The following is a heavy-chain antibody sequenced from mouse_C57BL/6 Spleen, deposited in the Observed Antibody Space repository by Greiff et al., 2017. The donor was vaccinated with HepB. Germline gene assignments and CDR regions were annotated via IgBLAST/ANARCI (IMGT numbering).Heavy chain of an antibody. CDR2: INPNNGGT. D-gene: IGHD2-4*01. J-gene: IGHJ3*01. CDR3: ARSTMITAWFAY. CDR1: GYTFTDYY. Sequence: VQLQQSGPELVKPGASVKISCKASGYTFTDYYMNWVKQSHGKSLEWIGDINPNNGGTSYNQKFKGKATLTVDKSSSTAYMALRSLTSEDSAVYYCARSTMITAWFAYWGQGTLVTVSA. V-gene: IGHV1-26*01.